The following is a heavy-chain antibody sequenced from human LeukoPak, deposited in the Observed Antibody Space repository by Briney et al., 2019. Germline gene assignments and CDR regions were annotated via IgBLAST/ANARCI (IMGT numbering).Heavy chain of an antibody. J-gene: IGHJ4*02. V-gene: IGHV1-2*02. CDR2: INPNSGGT. CDR3: AREDLAAAGTWGY. CDR1: GYTFTSYY. Sequence: ASVKVSCKASGYTFTSYYMHWVRQAPGQGLEWMGWINPNSGGTNYAQKFQGRVTMTRDTSISTAYMELSRLRSDDTAVYYCAREDLAAAGTWGYWGQGTLVTVSS. D-gene: IGHD6-13*01.